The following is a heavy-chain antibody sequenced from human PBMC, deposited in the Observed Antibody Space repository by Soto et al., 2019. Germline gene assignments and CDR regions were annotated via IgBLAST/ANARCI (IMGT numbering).Heavy chain of an antibody. CDR3: ARDKDWAFDY. D-gene: IGHD3-9*01. CDR2: ISSSSSYI. Sequence: GGSMRVSCAASGFTFSSYSMNWVRQAPGKGLEWVSSISSSSSYIYYADSVKGRFTISRDNAKNSLFLLMNSLRAEDTAVYYCARDKDWAFDYWGQGTLVTVSS. V-gene: IGHV3-21*01. CDR1: GFTFSSYS. J-gene: IGHJ4*02.